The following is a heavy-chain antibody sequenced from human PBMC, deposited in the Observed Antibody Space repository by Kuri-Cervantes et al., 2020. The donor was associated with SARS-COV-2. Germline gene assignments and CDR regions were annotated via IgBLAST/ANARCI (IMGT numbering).Heavy chain of an antibody. V-gene: IGHV3-33*08. CDR3: ARNHSMDV. Sequence: GGSLRLSCASSGFTFSDYDMHWVRQAPGKGLEWVAVIWYDGRNTYYTGSVKGRFTISRDNSKNMLYLEVNSLRAEDTAVYYCARNHSMDVWGTGPRSPSP. CDR1: GFTFSDYD. CDR2: IWYDGRNT. J-gene: IGHJ6*03.